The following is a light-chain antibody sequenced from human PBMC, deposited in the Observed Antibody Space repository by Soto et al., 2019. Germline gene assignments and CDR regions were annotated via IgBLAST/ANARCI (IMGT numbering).Light chain of an antibody. CDR3: CSYTTSSTLV. CDR2: EDI. CDR1: SSDIGTYNH. V-gene: IGLV2-14*01. J-gene: IGLJ1*01. Sequence: QSVLTQPASVSGSPGQSIAISCAGTSSDIGTYNHVSWYQQHPGKAPQLIIYEDINRPSGLSSRFSGSKSGNTASLTISGLQAEYEADYFSCSYTTSSTLVCGTGTKLTVL.